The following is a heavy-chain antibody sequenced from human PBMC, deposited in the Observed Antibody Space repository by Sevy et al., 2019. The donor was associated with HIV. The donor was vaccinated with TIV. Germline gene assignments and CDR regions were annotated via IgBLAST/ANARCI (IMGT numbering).Heavy chain of an antibody. J-gene: IGHJ4*02. D-gene: IGHD5-12*01. V-gene: IGHV3-23*01. CDR3: AKALDYCGRRGVGY. CDR2: ISGSGGST. Sequence: GGSLRLSCAASGFTFSSYAMSWVRQAPGKGLEWVSAISGSGGSTYYADSVKGRFTISRDNSKNTLYLQMNSLRAEDTAVYYCAKALDYCGRRGVGYWGQGTLVTVSS. CDR1: GFTFSSYA.